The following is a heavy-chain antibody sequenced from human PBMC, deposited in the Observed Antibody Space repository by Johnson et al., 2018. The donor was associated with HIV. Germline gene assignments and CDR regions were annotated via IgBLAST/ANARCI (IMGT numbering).Heavy chain of an antibody. J-gene: IGHJ3*02. Sequence: VQLVESGGSVVRPGGSLRLSCAASGFIFSSYDMHWVRQTTGKGLEWISGIGSSGDTFYPGSVKGRFTISRANAKNSLYLQMKSLRAGDTAVYYCARAGVVFSTASHDAFDIWGQGTMVTVSS. D-gene: IGHD2-21*01. CDR2: IGSSGDT. V-gene: IGHV3-13*01. CDR3: ARAGVVFSTASHDAFDI. CDR1: GFIFSSYD.